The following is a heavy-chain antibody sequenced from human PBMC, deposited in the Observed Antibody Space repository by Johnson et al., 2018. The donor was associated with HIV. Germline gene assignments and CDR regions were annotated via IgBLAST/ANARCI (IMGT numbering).Heavy chain of an antibody. V-gene: IGHV3-30*04. CDR1: GFTFSSYA. Sequence: QVLLVESGGGVVQPGRSLRLSCAASGFTFSSYAMHWVRQAPGKGLEWVAVISYDGSNKYYADSVKGRFTISRDNSKNTLYLQMNSLRAEDTAVYYCAKDPPSTGWYAFDIWGQWTMVTVSS. CDR3: AKDPPSTGWYAFDI. D-gene: IGHD1-1*01. J-gene: IGHJ3*02. CDR2: ISYDGSNK.